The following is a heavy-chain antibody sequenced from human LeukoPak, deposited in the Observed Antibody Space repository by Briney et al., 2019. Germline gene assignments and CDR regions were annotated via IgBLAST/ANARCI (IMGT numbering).Heavy chain of an antibody. V-gene: IGHV3-21*01. J-gene: IGHJ3*02. Sequence: PGGSLRLSCAASGFTFSSYSMNWVRQAPGKGLEWVSSISSSSSYIYYADSVKGRFTISRDNAKNSLYLQMNSLRAEDTAVYYCARDKGLGGGNHYDILTGYAFDIWGQGTMVTVSS. D-gene: IGHD3-9*01. CDR2: ISSSSSYI. CDR1: GFTFSSYS. CDR3: ARDKGLGGGNHYDILTGYAFDI.